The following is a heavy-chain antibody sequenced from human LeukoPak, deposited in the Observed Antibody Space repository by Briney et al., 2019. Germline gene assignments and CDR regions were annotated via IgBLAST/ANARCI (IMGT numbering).Heavy chain of an antibody. CDR3: AKDNYGMDV. V-gene: IGHV3-30*18. CDR2: ISYDGSNK. Sequence: GRSLRLSCAASGFTFSSYGMHWVRQAPGKGLEWVAVISYDGSNKYYADSVKGRFTISRDNSKNTLDLQMNSLRAEDTAVYYCAKDNYGMDVWGQGTTVTVSS. J-gene: IGHJ6*02. CDR1: GFTFSSYG.